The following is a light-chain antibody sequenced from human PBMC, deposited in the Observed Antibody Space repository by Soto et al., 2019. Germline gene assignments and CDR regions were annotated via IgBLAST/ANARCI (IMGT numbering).Light chain of an antibody. Sequence: EIVLTQSPGTLSLSPCERATLSCSASQSVSSNLAWYQQKPGQAPRLLIYGASTRATGIPARFSGSGSGTEFTLTISSLQSEDFAVYYCQQYNNWPPWTFGQGTKVDIK. J-gene: IGKJ1*01. CDR2: GAS. CDR3: QQYNNWPPWT. V-gene: IGKV3-15*01. CDR1: QSVSSN.